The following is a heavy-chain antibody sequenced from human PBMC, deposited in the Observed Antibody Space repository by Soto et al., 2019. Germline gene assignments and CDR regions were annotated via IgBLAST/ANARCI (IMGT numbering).Heavy chain of an antibody. CDR1: GFTFSSYG. D-gene: IGHD3-3*01. Sequence: QVQLVESGGGVVQPGRSLRLSCAASGFTFSSYGMHWVRQAPGKGLEWVAVIWYDGSNKYYADSVKGRFTISRDNSKNTLYLQMNSLRAEDTAVYYCARDGFPYYYFWSGYKVGYYGMDVWGQGTTVTVSS. V-gene: IGHV3-33*01. J-gene: IGHJ6*02. CDR2: IWYDGSNK. CDR3: ARDGFPYYYFWSGYKVGYYGMDV.